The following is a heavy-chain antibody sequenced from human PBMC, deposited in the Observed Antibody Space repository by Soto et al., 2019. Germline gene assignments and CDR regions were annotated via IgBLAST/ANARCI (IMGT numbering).Heavy chain of an antibody. V-gene: IGHV3-11*01. CDR2: ISSSGSTI. CDR3: ARDLFSDYDSSGYYHQPNFDY. CDR1: GFTFSDYY. Sequence: GGSLRLSCAASGFTFSDYYMSWIRQAPGKGLEWVSYISSSGSTIYYADSVKGRFTISRDNAKNSLYLQMNSLRAEDTAVYYCARDLFSDYDSSGYYHQPNFDYWGQGTLVTVSS. D-gene: IGHD3-22*01. J-gene: IGHJ4*02.